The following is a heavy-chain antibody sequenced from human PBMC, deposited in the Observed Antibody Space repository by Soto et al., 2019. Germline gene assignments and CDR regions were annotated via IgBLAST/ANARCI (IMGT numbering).Heavy chain of an antibody. D-gene: IGHD3-22*01. CDR2: AYYTGKT. J-gene: IGHJ5*02. Sequence: PSETLSLTCTVSGASMTSTSYYWGWIRQPPGKGLEWLGSAYYTGKTYDNPSLKSRVTVSVDTSKNQFSLRLNSVTAADAAVYHCVRLYSDSRGYYCFDAWGQGALVTVSS. V-gene: IGHV4-39*01. CDR1: GASMTSTSYY. CDR3: VRLYSDSRGYYCFDA.